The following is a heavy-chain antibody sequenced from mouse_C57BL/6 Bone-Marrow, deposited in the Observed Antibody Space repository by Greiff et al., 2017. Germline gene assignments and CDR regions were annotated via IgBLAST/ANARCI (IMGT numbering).Heavy chain of an antibody. CDR2: ISDGGSYT. V-gene: IGHV5-4*01. J-gene: IGHJ3*01. D-gene: IGHD3-2*02. CDR3: ARDRTAQALAWFAY. CDR1: GFTFSSYA. Sequence: EVMLVESGGGLVKPGGSLKLSCAASGFTFSSYAMSWVRQTPEKRLEWVATISDGGSYTYYPDNVKGRFTISRDNAKNNLYLQMSHLKSEDTAMYYCARDRTAQALAWFAYWGQGTLVTVSA.